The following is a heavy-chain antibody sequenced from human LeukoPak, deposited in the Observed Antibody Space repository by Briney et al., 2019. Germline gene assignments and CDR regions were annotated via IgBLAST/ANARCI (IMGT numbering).Heavy chain of an antibody. Sequence: GASVKVSCKASGYTFTSYGISWVRQAPGQGLEWMGWISAYNGNTNYAQKLQGRVTMTTDTSTSTAYMELRSLRSDDTAVYYCARAGGDWLTYYCGMDVWGQGTTVTVSS. V-gene: IGHV1-18*01. CDR2: ISAYNGNT. CDR3: ARAGGDWLTYYCGMDV. CDR1: GYTFTSYG. D-gene: IGHD3-9*01. J-gene: IGHJ6*02.